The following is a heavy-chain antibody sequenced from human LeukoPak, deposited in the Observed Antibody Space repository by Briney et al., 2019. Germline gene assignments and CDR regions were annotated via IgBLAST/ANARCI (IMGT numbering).Heavy chain of an antibody. V-gene: IGHV4-34*01. Sequence: NASETLSLTCAVYGGSFSGYYWSWIRQPPGKGLGCIGEINHSGSTNYNPSLKSRVTISVDTSKNQFSLKLSSVTAADTAVYYCARVKGSGWYPTSIRYFDYWGQGTLVTVSS. J-gene: IGHJ4*02. D-gene: IGHD6-19*01. CDR3: ARVKGSGWYPTSIRYFDY. CDR2: INHSGST. CDR1: GGSFSGYY.